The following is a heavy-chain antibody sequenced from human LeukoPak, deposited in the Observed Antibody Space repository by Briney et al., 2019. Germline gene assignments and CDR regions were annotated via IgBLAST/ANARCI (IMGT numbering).Heavy chain of an antibody. CDR3: ARGDDGAY. CDR2: ISSGSSPK. D-gene: IGHD3-16*01. CDR1: GFTFDIYG. Sequence: PGGSLRLSCAASGFTFDIYGMNWIRQAPGKGLEWVSHISSGSSPKYYADSVRGRFTISRDNAKKSLYLQMNSLRCEDTAVYYCARGDDGAYWGQGTLVTVSS. V-gene: IGHV3-48*04. J-gene: IGHJ4*02.